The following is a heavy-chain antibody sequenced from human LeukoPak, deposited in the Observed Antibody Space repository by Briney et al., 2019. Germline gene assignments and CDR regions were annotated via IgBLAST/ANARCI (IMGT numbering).Heavy chain of an antibody. CDR3: ARVRPGYYYMDV. Sequence: GGSLRLSCAASGFTFSSFWMHWVRQAPGKGLLWVSRINIDGSGTTYADSVKGRFTISRDNAKNTLYLQMNSLRVEDTAVYYCARVRPGYYYMDVWGKGTTVTVYS. D-gene: IGHD7-27*01. J-gene: IGHJ6*03. V-gene: IGHV3-74*01. CDR2: INIDGSGT. CDR1: GFTFSSFW.